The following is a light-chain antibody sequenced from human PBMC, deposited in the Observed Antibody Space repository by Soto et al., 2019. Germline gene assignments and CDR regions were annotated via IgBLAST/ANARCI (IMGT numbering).Light chain of an antibody. CDR2: AAS. CDR1: QSITNY. Sequence: SQLTQSPSARSASVVDRVHITCRASQSITNYLNWYQHKPGKAPKLLIYAASSLQSGVPSRFSGSGSGTDFTLTISSLQPEDFATYYCQQSYSTPQTFGQGTKVDIK. V-gene: IGKV1-39*01. CDR3: QQSYSTPQT. J-gene: IGKJ1*01.